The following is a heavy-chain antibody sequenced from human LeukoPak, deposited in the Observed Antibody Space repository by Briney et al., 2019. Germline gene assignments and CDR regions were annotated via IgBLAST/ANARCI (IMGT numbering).Heavy chain of an antibody. J-gene: IGHJ4*02. CDR3: ARDRGSGNYYLRESDS. CDR2: ISSDGSNK. D-gene: IGHD3-10*01. Sequence: GRSLRLSCAASGFTFSSYAMHWVRQAPGQGLEWVAVISSDGSNKYYADSVKARFTISRDNSKNTLYLQMNSLSAEDTAVYYCARDRGSGNYYLRESDSWGQGTLVTISS. V-gene: IGHV3-30*04. CDR1: GFTFSSYA.